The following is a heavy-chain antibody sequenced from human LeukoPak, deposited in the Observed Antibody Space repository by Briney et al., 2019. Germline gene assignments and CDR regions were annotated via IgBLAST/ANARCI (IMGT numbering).Heavy chain of an antibody. J-gene: IGHJ4*02. Sequence: PSETLSLTCAVYGGSFSGYYWSWIRQPPGKGLEWIGEINHSGSTNYNPSLKSRVTISVDTSKNQFSLKLSSVTAADTAVYYCARVPGGYWGLGTLVTVSS. D-gene: IGHD3-10*01. V-gene: IGHV4-34*01. CDR1: GGSFSGYY. CDR2: INHSGST. CDR3: ARVPGGY.